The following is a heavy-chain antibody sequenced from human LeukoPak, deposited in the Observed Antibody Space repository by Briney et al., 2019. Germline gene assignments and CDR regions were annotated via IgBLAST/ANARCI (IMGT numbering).Heavy chain of an antibody. Sequence: SVKVSCKASGGTFSSYAISWVRQAPGQGLEWMGGIIPIFGTANYAQKFQGRVTITADESTSTAYMELSSLRSEDTAVYYCARSTYYYDSSGYYLPFHFDYWGQGTLVTVSS. CDR1: GGTFSSYA. J-gene: IGHJ4*02. CDR2: IIPIFGTA. CDR3: ARSTYYYDSSGYYLPFHFDY. V-gene: IGHV1-69*01. D-gene: IGHD3-22*01.